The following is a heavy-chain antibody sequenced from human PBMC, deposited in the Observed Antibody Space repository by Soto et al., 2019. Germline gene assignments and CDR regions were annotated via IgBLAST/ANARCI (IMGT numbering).Heavy chain of an antibody. CDR3: ARYRSTIFGVVSYYYYGMDV. J-gene: IGHJ6*02. CDR2: INPSGGST. CDR1: GYTFTSYY. Sequence: ASVKVSCKASGYTFTSYYMHWVRQAPGQGLEWMGIINPSGGSTSYAQKFQGRVTMTRDTSTSTVYMELSSLRSEDTAVCYCARYRSTIFGVVSYYYYGMDVWGQGTTVTVSS. D-gene: IGHD3-3*01. V-gene: IGHV1-46*01.